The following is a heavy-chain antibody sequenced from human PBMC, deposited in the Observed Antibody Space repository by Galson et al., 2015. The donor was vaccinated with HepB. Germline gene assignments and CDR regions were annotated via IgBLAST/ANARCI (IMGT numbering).Heavy chain of an antibody. J-gene: IGHJ6*02. D-gene: IGHD1-26*01. CDR2: IKSKTDGGTT. V-gene: IGHV3-15*01. Sequence: SLRLSCAASGFTFSNAWMSWVRQAPGKGLEWVGRIKSKTDGGTTDYAAPVKGRFTISRDDSKNTLYLQMNSLKTEDTAVYYCTTVIGFNVEGYYYYGMDVWGQGTTVTVSS. CDR3: TTVIGFNVEGYYYYGMDV. CDR1: GFTFSNAW.